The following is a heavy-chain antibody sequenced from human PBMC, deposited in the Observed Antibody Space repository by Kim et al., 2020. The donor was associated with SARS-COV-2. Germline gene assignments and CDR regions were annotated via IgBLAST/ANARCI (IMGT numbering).Heavy chain of an antibody. D-gene: IGHD2-15*01. Sequence: GGSLRLSCAASGFTVSSNYMSWVRQAPGKGLEWVSVIYSGGSTYYADSVKGRFTISRDNSKNTLYLQMNSLRAEDTAVYYCATSRYCSGGSCPRTGYYYGMDVWGQGTTVTVSS. V-gene: IGHV3-53*01. J-gene: IGHJ6*02. CDR3: ATSRYCSGGSCPRTGYYYGMDV. CDR2: IYSGGST. CDR1: GFTVSSNY.